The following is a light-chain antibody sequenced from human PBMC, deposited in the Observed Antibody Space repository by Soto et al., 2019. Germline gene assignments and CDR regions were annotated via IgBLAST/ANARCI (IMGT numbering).Light chain of an antibody. Sequence: DIVMTQSPDSLAVSLGERATINCKSSQSIFYNKNYLAWYQQKAGQPPKLLIYWASTRASGVPDRFSGSGFGTDFTLTISSLQAEDVAVYHCQQYYSAPPFTFGQGTKLEVK. CDR3: QQYYSAPPFT. V-gene: IGKV4-1*01. CDR2: WAS. CDR1: QSIFYNKNY. J-gene: IGKJ2*01.